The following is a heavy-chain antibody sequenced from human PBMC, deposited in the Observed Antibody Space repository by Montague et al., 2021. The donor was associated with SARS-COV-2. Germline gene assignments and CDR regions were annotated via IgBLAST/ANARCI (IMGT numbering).Heavy chain of an antibody. CDR3: ARSESPSYSSSPFDY. D-gene: IGHD6-13*01. J-gene: IGHJ4*02. CDR1: GVSISSGSYY. V-gene: IGHV4-61*01. Sequence: SETLSLTCSVSGVSISSGSYYWSWVRQPPGKGLEWIGYVYHTGXTXYXXXXKXRVTLSIDTSKNQFSLNLTSVTAADTAVYYCARSESPSYSSSPFDYWGQGTLITVSS. CDR2: VYHTGXT.